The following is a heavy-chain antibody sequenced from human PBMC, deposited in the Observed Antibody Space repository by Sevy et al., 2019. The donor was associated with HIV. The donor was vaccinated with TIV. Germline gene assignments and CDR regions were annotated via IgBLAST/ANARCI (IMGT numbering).Heavy chain of an antibody. CDR2: ISYDGSNK. CDR1: GFTFSSYA. CDR3: ARDRLGSSTSLKIFGVVLL. V-gene: IGHV3-30*04. J-gene: IGHJ4*02. Sequence: GGSLRLSCVASGFTFSSYAMHWVRQAPGKGLEWVAVISYDGSNKYYADSVKGRFTISRDNSKNTLYLQMNSLRAEDTAVYYCARDRLGSSTSLKIFGVVLLWGQGTLVTVSS. D-gene: IGHD3-3*01.